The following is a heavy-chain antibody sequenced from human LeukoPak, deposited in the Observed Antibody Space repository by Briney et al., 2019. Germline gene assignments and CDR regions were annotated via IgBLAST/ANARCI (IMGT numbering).Heavy chain of an antibody. CDR1: GFPFSSYA. CDR2: IWGDETNK. V-gene: IGHV3-30*02. Sequence: GGSLRLSCAASGFPFSSYAMHWVRQAPGKGLEWVAVIWGDETNKYYADSVKGRFTISRDNSKNTLYLQMNSLRAEDTAVYYCAKEGNFWSGYYGDWGQGSLVTVSS. D-gene: IGHD3-3*01. J-gene: IGHJ4*02. CDR3: AKEGNFWSGYYGD.